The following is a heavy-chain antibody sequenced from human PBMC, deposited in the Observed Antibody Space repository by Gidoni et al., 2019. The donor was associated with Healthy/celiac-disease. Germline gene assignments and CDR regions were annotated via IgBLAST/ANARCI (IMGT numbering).Heavy chain of an antibody. CDR3: ARSNRRGNWFDP. CDR1: GGTFRSYT. Sequence: VQLVQSGAEVTTPGSSVMVSCQASGGTFRSYTISWVRQAPGQGLEWMGGIIPIVGTANYAQKFQGRVTITADKSTSTAYMELSSLRSEDTAVYYCARSNRRGNWFDPWGQGTLVTVSA. D-gene: IGHD3-10*01. V-gene: IGHV1-69*06. J-gene: IGHJ5*02. CDR2: IIPIVGTA.